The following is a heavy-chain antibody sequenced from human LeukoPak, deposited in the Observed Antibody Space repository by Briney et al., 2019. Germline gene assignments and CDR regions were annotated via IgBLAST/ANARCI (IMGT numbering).Heavy chain of an antibody. J-gene: IGHJ4*02. CDR1: GFTFSDYY. Sequence: GGSLRLSCAASGFTFSDYYMSWIRQAPGKGLEWVAYISSSGSTIYYADSVKGRFTISRDNAKNSLYLQMNSLRAEDTAVYYCARDTGRGGYNRNFDYWGQGTLVTVSS. CDR3: ARDTGRGGYNRNFDY. CDR2: ISSSGSTI. V-gene: IGHV3-11*01. D-gene: IGHD5-24*01.